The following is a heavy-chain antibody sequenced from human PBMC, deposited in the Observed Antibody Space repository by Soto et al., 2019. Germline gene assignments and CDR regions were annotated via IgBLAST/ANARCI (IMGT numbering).Heavy chain of an antibody. CDR1: GFSFSDYT. J-gene: IGHJ5*02. CDR3: AKDSGCVNNACAYDP. D-gene: IGHD1-20*01. Sequence: DLAESGGGLVKPGGSLRLTCAGSGFSFSDYTMNWVRQAPGKGLEWVSSISRGSDYIFYADTVKGRFTISRDNARNSLYLQMSSLRAEDTAVYYCAKDSGCVNNACAYDPWGQGTLVSVSS. CDR2: ISRGSDYI. V-gene: IGHV3-21*01.